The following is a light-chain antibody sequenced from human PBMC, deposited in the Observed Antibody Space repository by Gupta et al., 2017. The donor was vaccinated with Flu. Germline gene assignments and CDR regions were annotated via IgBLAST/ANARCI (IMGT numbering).Light chain of an antibody. V-gene: IGKV1-39*01. Sequence: PSSLSASVGDRVTITCRASQNIRTYLNWYQQNPGKAPRLLIYDASTVQSGVPPRFSGNGYGTDFTLTINGRHAEDFATYYCQQSNDTPLTFGRGTXVDV. CDR3: QQSNDTPLT. CDR1: QNIRTY. CDR2: DAS. J-gene: IGKJ3*01.